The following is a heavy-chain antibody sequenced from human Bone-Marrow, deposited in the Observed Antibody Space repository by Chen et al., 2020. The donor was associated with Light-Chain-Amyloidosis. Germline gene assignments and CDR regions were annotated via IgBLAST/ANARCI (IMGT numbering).Heavy chain of an antibody. V-gene: IGHV4-34*01. CDR2: ITHSGST. Sequence: QVRLQQWGAGLLKPSETLSLTCAVYGGSFSDYSWTWIRQSPGTGLEWIGKITHSGSTKYNPSLKSRVTMSVDTSKNQFSLKMNSVTAADTAVYYCVRDTYDSSTYYTYRSMDVWGQGTTVTVSS. CDR1: GGSFSDYS. J-gene: IGHJ6*02. D-gene: IGHD3-22*01. CDR3: VRDTYDSSTYYTYRSMDV.